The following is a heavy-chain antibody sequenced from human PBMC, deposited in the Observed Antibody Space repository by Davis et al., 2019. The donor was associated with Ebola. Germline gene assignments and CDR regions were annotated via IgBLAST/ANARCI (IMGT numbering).Heavy chain of an antibody. CDR2: IYSGGST. V-gene: IGHV3-53*01. CDR3: ARVIGQQDWYFDL. Sequence: PGGSLRLSCAASELTGSSNYMSWVCQAPGKGLEWVSIIYSGGSTFYAGSVEGRFTISRDNSKDTLYLQMNSLRAEDTAVYYCARVIGQQDWYFDLRGRGTLVTVSS. CDR1: ELTGSSNY. J-gene: IGHJ2*01. D-gene: IGHD6-13*01.